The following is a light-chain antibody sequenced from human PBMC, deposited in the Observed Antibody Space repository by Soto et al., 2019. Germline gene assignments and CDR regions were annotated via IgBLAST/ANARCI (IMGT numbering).Light chain of an antibody. CDR1: SSDVGGYDF. Sequence: QSALTQPASVSGSPGQSVTISCTGTSSDVGGYDFVSWYQQHPHRAPKLLIYEVTHRPSGVSTRFSASKSGNTASLIISGLQVEDEADYYCSSYTSDSTAVFGGGTKVTVL. V-gene: IGLV2-14*01. J-gene: IGLJ2*01. CDR2: EVT. CDR3: SSYTSDSTAV.